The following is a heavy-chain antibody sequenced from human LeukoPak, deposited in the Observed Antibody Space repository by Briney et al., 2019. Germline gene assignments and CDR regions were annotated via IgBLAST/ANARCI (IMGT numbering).Heavy chain of an antibody. Sequence: ASVKVSSKASGYTFTSYYMHWVRQAPGQGLEWMGIINTNGGSTNYAQKFQGRVTMTRDTSTSTVYMELSSLRSEDTAVYYCAINAYCSSNSCRGNYYFYYMDVWGKGTTVTVSS. CDR1: GYTFTSYY. D-gene: IGHD2-2*01. J-gene: IGHJ6*03. CDR2: INTNGGST. CDR3: AINAYCSSNSCRGNYYFYYMDV. V-gene: IGHV1-46*01.